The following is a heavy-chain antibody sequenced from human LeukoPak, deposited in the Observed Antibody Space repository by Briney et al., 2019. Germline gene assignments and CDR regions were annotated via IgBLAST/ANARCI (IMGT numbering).Heavy chain of an antibody. V-gene: IGHV3-64*01. CDR2: ISSNGGST. CDR1: GFTFSSYA. Sequence: GGSLRLSCAASGFTFSSYAMHWVRQAPGKGLEYVSAISSNGGSTYYANSVKGRFTISRDNSKNTLYLQMGSLRAEDTAVYYCARGIGDYGGIGVQFDYWGQGTLVTVSS. D-gene: IGHD4-23*01. J-gene: IGHJ4*02. CDR3: ARGIGDYGGIGVQFDY.